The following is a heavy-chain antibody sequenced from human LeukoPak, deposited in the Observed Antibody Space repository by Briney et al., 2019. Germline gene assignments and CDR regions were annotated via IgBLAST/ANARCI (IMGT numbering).Heavy chain of an antibody. D-gene: IGHD3-10*01. V-gene: IGHV3-21*01. CDR1: GFTFSSYS. Sequence: GGSLRLSCAASGFTFSSYSMNWVRQAPGKGLEWVSSISSSSSYIYYADSVKGRFTISRDNAKNSLYLQMNSLRAEDTAVYYCARDRYYYGSGRHGPYYYYGMDVWGQGTTVTVSS. CDR2: ISSSSSYI. J-gene: IGHJ6*02. CDR3: ARDRYYYGSGRHGPYYYYGMDV.